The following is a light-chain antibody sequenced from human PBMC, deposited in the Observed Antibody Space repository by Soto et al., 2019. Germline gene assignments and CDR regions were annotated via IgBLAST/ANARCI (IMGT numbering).Light chain of an antibody. V-gene: IGLV2-11*01. Sequence: QSVLTQPRSVSGSPGQSVTISCTGTSSDVGAHDRVSWFQHHPGKAPKLMIYDVAKRPSGVPDRFSGSKSANTASLTISGLQAEEEADYYCFSYAGNSTWVFGGGTKVTVL. J-gene: IGLJ3*02. CDR1: SSDVGAHDR. CDR3: FSYAGNSTWV. CDR2: DVA.